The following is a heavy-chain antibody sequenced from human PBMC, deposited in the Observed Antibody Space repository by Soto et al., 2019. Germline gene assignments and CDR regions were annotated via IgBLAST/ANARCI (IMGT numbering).Heavy chain of an antibody. CDR3: ASAKIGDYFQVY. Sequence: EVQLVESGGGLVQPGGSLRLSCAVSGFTFSGYWMHWVRQAPGKGLVWVSRINSDGSTTSYADSVKGRFTISRDNAKNTLYLQMDSLRAEDTAVYLCASAKIGDYFQVYWGQGALDTVSS. CDR2: INSDGSTT. D-gene: IGHD4-17*01. CDR1: GFTFSGYW. V-gene: IGHV3-74*01. J-gene: IGHJ4*02.